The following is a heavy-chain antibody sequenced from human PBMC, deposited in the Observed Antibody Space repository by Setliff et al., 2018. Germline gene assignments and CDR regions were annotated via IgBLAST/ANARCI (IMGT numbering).Heavy chain of an antibody. CDR3: AKDGVGATPLY. J-gene: IGHJ4*02. D-gene: IGHD1-26*01. V-gene: IGHV3-23*01. CDR2: ISGSGDST. CDR1: GFTFSNYA. Sequence: GGSLRLSCVASGFTFSNYAMAWVRQAPGKGLEWVSAISGSGDSTYYADSVKGRFTISRDNSKNTLYLQMNSLRAEDTAVYYCAKDGVGATPLYWGQGTLVTVSS.